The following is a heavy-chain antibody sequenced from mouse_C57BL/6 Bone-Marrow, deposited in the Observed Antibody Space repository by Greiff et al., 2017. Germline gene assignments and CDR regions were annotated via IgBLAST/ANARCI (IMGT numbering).Heavy chain of an antibody. D-gene: IGHD1-1*01. CDR3: SRSGPYYGSSLVAY. CDR2: IYPGSGST. CDR1: GYTFTSYW. J-gene: IGHJ3*01. Sequence: QVQLQQPGAELVKPGASVKMSCKASGYTFTSYWITWVKQRPGQGLEWIGDIYPGSGSTNDNEKFKSKATLTVDTSSSTAYMQLSSLTSEDSAVYYCSRSGPYYGSSLVAYWGQGTLVTVSA. V-gene: IGHV1-55*01.